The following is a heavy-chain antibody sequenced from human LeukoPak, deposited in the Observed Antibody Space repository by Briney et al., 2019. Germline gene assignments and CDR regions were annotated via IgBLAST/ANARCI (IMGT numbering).Heavy chain of an antibody. D-gene: IGHD3-22*01. J-gene: IGHJ4*02. V-gene: IGHV3-20*04. CDR2: INWNGGST. Sequence: GGSLRLSCAASGFTFDDYGMSWVRQAPGKGLEWVSAINWNGGSTGYADSVKGRFTISRDNAKNSLYLQMSSLRAEGTALYYCARDDYDSSGYYYVYYWGQGTLVTVSS. CDR3: ARDDYDSSGYYYVYY. CDR1: GFTFDDYG.